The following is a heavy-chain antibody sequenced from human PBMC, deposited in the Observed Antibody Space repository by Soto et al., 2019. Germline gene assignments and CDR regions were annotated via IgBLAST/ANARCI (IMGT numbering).Heavy chain of an antibody. Sequence: LRLSCAASGFTVSSNYMSWVRQAPGKGLEWVSVIYSGGSTYYADSVKGRFTISRDNSKNTLYLQMNSLRAEDTAVYYCARKRLGAFDIWGQGTMVTVSS. V-gene: IGHV3-53*01. CDR3: ARKRLGAFDI. D-gene: IGHD3-16*01. J-gene: IGHJ3*02. CDR2: IYSGGST. CDR1: GFTVSSNY.